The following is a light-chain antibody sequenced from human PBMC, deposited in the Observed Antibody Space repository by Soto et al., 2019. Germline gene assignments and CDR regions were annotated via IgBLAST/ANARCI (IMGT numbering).Light chain of an antibody. J-gene: IGLJ3*02. CDR2: ANN. V-gene: IGLV1-44*01. CDR3: AAWDDSLKGWA. Sequence: QSVLTQPPSASGTPGQRVTISCSGSSSNIGSETVNWYQQVPGTAPKLLIYANNQRPSGVPDRFSVSKSGTSASLAIGGLQSEDEADYSCAAWDDSLKGWAFGGGTKLTVL. CDR1: SSNIGSET.